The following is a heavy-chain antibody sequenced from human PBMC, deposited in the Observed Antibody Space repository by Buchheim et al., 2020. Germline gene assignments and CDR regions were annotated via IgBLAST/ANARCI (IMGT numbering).Heavy chain of an antibody. Sequence: QVQLQESGPGLVKPSETLSLTCTVSGGSVSSSSYYWSWIRQPPGKGLEWIGYISYSGSTNYNPSLKSRVPISLDTSKNQFSLKLSSVTAADTAVYYCARRNYYYESSGYYDYWGQGNL. CDR3: ARRNYYYESSGYYDY. CDR1: GGSVSSSSYY. J-gene: IGHJ4*02. CDR2: ISYSGST. V-gene: IGHV4-61*01. D-gene: IGHD3-22*01.